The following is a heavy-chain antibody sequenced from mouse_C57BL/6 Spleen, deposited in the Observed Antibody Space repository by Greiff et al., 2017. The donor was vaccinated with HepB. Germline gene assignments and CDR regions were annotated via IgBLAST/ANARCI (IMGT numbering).Heavy chain of an antibody. CDR2: ISYDGSN. V-gene: IGHV3-6*01. CDR3: AREGGYYYGSSLAWFAY. CDR1: GYSITSGYY. Sequence: DVQLQESGPGLVKPSQSLSLTCSVTGYSITSGYYWNWIRQFPGNKLEWMGYISYDGSNNYNPSLKNRISITRDTSKNQFFLKLNSVTTEDTATYYCAREGGYYYGSSLAWFAYWGQGTLVTVSA. D-gene: IGHD1-1*01. J-gene: IGHJ3*01.